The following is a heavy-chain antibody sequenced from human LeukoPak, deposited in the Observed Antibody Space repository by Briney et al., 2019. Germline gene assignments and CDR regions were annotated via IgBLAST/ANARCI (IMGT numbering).Heavy chain of an antibody. CDR3: ARGGEVYGSGSYPFDY. Sequence: VKVSCKASGYTFTGYYMHWVRQAPGQGLEWMGWINPNSGGTNYAQKFQGRVTMTRDTSISTAYMELSSLRSEDTAVYYCARGGEVYGSGSYPFDYWGQGTLVTVSS. V-gene: IGHV1-2*02. J-gene: IGHJ4*02. CDR1: GYTFTGYY. CDR2: INPNSGGT. D-gene: IGHD3-10*01.